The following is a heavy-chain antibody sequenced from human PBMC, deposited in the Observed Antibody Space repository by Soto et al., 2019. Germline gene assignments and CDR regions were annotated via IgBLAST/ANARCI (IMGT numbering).Heavy chain of an antibody. D-gene: IGHD3-3*01. Sequence: SETLSLTCAVSGGSISSGGYSWSWIRQPPGKGLEWIGYIYHSGSTYYNPSLKSRVTISVDRSKNQFSLKLSSVTAADTAVYYCARTSSEHYDFWSGPSRPIFYFDYWGQGTLVTVCS. CDR3: ARTSSEHYDFWSGPSRPIFYFDY. V-gene: IGHV4-30-2*01. J-gene: IGHJ4*02. CDR1: GGSISSGGYS. CDR2: IYHSGST.